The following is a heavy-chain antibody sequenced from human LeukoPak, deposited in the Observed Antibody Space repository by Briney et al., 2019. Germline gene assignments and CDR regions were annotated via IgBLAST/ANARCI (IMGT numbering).Heavy chain of an antibody. V-gene: IGHV4-4*07. CDR1: GGSINNYY. CDR2: IYTSGST. Sequence: SETLSLTCTVSGGSINNYYWSWIRQPAGKGLEWIGRIYTSGSTNYNPSLKSRVTISVDTSKNQFSLKLSSVTAADTAVYYCAREKVSSLDGMDVWGQGTTVTVSS. D-gene: IGHD6-13*01. J-gene: IGHJ6*02. CDR3: AREKVSSLDGMDV.